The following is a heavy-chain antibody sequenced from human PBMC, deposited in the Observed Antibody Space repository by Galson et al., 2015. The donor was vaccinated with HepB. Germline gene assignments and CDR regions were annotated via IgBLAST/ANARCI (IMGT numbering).Heavy chain of an antibody. CDR1: GFTFSSYG. Sequence: SLRLSCAASGFTFSSYGMHWARQAPGKGLEWVAVTSYDGSKKYYADSVKGRFTISRDNSKNTLYLLMNSLRAEDTAVYYCAKDWGGVIGCLDYWGQGTLVTVSS. CDR2: TSYDGSKK. D-gene: IGHD3-16*02. V-gene: IGHV3-30*18. CDR3: AKDWGGVIGCLDY. J-gene: IGHJ4*02.